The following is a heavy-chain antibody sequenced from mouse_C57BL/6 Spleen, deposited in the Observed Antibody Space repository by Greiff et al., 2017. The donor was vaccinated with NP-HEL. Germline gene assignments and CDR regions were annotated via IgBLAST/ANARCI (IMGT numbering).Heavy chain of an antibody. V-gene: IGHV5-4*03. CDR1: GFTFSSYA. Sequence: EVMLVESGGGLVKPGGSLKLSCAASGFTFSSYAMSWVRQTTEKRLEWVATISDGGGYTYYPDNVKGRFTISRDNAKNNLYLQMIHLKSEAAAMYYCATVPWYYFDYWGQGTTLTVSS. CDR2: ISDGGGYT. CDR3: ATVPWYYFDY. J-gene: IGHJ2*01.